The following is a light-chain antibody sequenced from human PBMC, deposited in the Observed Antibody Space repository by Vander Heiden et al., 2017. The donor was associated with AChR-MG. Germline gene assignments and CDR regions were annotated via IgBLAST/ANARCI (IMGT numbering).Light chain of an antibody. Sequence: DIVMTQSPHSLAVSLGERAPINCKSSQSLLYSSNNKNYLAWYQHKPGQTPKLLFYWASTREAGVPDRFSGSGSGTDFTLTISSLQAEDVTVYYCQQYYTTPTFGQGTKLEIK. J-gene: IGKJ2*01. V-gene: IGKV4-1*01. CDR2: WAS. CDR1: QSLLYSSNNKNY. CDR3: QQYYTTPT.